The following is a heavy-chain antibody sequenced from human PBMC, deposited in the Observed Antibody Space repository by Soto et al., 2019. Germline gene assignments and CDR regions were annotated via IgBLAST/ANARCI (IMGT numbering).Heavy chain of an antibody. D-gene: IGHD2-21*02. Sequence: VGSLRLSCASSVFNFNNYAMHCVRQAPGKGLEWVAVVTFDGSRTYYADSVKGRFTISRDSSNNTVSLQMNSLTNEDTAVYHCAKAGWGGDHSYGLDVWGQGTTFTVSS. CDR1: VFNFNNYA. V-gene: IGHV3-30*18. CDR2: VTFDGSRT. J-gene: IGHJ6*02. CDR3: AKAGWGGDHSYGLDV.